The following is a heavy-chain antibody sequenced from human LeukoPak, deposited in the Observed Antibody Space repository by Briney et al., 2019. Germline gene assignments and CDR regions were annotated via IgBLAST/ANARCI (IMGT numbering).Heavy chain of an antibody. CDR3: ARDFVNSGYYFDY. CDR2: ISSNSRDI. CDR1: GFTFSSYT. J-gene: IGHJ4*02. D-gene: IGHD3-22*01. V-gene: IGHV3-21*01. Sequence: GGSLRLSCAASGFTFSSYTMNWVRQAPGKGLEWVPAISSNSRDIFYADSVKGRFSISRDNTHNSLSLRMNSLGAEDTAVYHCARDFVNSGYYFDYWGQGTLVTVSS.